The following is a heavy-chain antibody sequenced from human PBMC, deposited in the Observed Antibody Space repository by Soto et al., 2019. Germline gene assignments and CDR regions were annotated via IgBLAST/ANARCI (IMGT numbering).Heavy chain of an antibody. Sequence: SETLSLTCTVSGGSISSYYWIRIRQPPGKGLEWIGYIYFRGTTNYNPSLKSRVTMSADTSKNQFSLKLNSVTAADTAVYYCARMNYYDTSGYPFDYWGQGMMVTVSS. CDR3: ARMNYYDTSGYPFDY. CDR2: IYFRGTT. J-gene: IGHJ4*02. V-gene: IGHV4-59*01. CDR1: GGSISSYY. D-gene: IGHD3-22*01.